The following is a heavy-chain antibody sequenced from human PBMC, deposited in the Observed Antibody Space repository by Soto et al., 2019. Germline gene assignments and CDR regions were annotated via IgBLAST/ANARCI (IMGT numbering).Heavy chain of an antibody. CDR2: IYYSGST. Sequence: PSETLSLTCTVSGGSISSYYWSWIRQPPGKGLEWIGYIYYSGSTNYNPSLKSRVTISVDTSKNQFSLKLSSVTAADTAVYFCARLIAVAGTADWFDPWGQGALVTVSS. CDR1: GGSISSYY. D-gene: IGHD6-19*01. CDR3: ARLIAVAGTADWFDP. V-gene: IGHV4-59*01. J-gene: IGHJ5*02.